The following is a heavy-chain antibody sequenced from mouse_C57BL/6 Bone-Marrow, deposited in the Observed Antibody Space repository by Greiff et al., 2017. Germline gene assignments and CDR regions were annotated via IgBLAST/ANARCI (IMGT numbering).Heavy chain of an antibody. J-gene: IGHJ3*01. CDR2: INRNYGTT. CDR1: GYSFTDYN. Sequence: VQLQQSGPELVKPGASVKISCKASGYSFTDYNMNWVKQSNGKSLEWIGVINRNYGTTSYNQKFKGKATLTVDQSSSTAYMQLNSLTSEDSAVYYCARERGHMITKAWFAYWGQGTLVTVSA. V-gene: IGHV1-39*01. CDR3: ARERGHMITKAWFAY. D-gene: IGHD2-4*01.